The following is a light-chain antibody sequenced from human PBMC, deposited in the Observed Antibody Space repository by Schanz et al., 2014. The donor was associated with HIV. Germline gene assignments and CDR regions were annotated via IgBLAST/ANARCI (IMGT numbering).Light chain of an antibody. J-gene: IGKJ2*03. CDR3: QHYDKYSPFS. CDR2: AAS. CDR1: QSVSSY. Sequence: DIQMTQSPSSLSASVGDRVTITCRASQSVSSYLNWYQQKPGKAPKLLIYAASSLQSGVPSRFSGSGSGTDFTLTISSLQPDDLATYYCQHYDKYSPFSFGQGTKLEIK. V-gene: IGKV1-39*01.